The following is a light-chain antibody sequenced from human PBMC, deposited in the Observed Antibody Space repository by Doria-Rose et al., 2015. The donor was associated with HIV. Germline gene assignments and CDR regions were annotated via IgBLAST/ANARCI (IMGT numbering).Light chain of an antibody. J-gene: IGKJ1*01. CDR3: HQYGTSWT. CDR2: DGS. V-gene: IGKV3-20*01. Sequence: TQSPGTLSLSPGERATLSCRASQSFSSTYLAWYQQKPGQAPSLLIYDGSTRATGIPDRFGASGSGTDFIHTINRLEPEDFALYYCHQYGTSWTFGQGTKVEI. CDR1: QSFSSTY.